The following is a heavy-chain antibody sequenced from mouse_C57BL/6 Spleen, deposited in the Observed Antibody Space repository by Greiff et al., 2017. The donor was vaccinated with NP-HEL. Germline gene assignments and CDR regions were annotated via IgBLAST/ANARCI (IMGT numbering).Heavy chain of an antibody. D-gene: IGHD2-10*02. CDR2: IYPGSGSP. CDR1: GYTFTSYW. Sequence: QVQLQQPGAELVKPGASVKMSCKASGYTFTSYWITWVKQRPGQGLEWIGDIYPGSGSPNYNEKFKSKATLTVDTSSSTAYMQLSSLTSEDSAVYYGARSGSVWSYAMDYWGQGTSVTVSS. V-gene: IGHV1-55*01. J-gene: IGHJ4*01. CDR3: ARSGSVWSYAMDY.